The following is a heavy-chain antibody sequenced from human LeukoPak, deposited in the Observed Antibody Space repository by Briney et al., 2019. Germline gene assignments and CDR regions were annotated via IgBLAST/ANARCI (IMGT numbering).Heavy chain of an antibody. CDR1: GGSISSYY. J-gene: IGHJ4*02. Sequence: SETLSLTCTVSGGSISSYYWSWIRQPPGKGLGWIGYINHSGSTNYNPSLKSRVTISVDTSKNQFSLKLSSVTAADTAVYYCAREQSHGYNSRALDYWGQGTLVTVSS. D-gene: IGHD5-24*01. V-gene: IGHV4-59*01. CDR3: AREQSHGYNSRALDY. CDR2: INHSGST.